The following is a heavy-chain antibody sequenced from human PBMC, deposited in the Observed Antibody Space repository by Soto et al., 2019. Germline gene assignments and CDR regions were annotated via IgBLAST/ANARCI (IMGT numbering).Heavy chain of an antibody. CDR2: FSGGGDDA. Sequence: GGSLRLSCAASGFTFRNYAMTWVRQAPGKGREWVSAFSGGGDDAYSADSVKGRFSISRDNSKNTLFLVMNSLRAEDTAVYYCAKRGDIWSGIARYYHGLDVWGQGTTVTVSS. J-gene: IGHJ6*02. CDR1: GFTFRNYA. D-gene: IGHD3-3*01. CDR3: AKRGDIWSGIARYYHGLDV. V-gene: IGHV3-23*01.